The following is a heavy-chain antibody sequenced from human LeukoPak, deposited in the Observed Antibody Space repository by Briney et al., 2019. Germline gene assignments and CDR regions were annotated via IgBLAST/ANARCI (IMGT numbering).Heavy chain of an antibody. Sequence: NPSETLSLTCTVSGGSISSYYWSWIRQPPGKGLEWIGYIYYSGSTNYNPSLKSRVTISVDTSKNQFSLKLSSVTAADTAVYYCARAHCRTGGNFFDYWGQGTLVTVSS. CDR1: GGSISSYY. J-gene: IGHJ4*02. V-gene: IGHV4-59*01. CDR3: ARAHCRTGGNFFDY. D-gene: IGHD7-27*01. CDR2: IYYSGST.